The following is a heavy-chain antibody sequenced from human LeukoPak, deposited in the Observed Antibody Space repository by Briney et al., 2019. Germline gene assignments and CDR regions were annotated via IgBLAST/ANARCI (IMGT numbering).Heavy chain of an antibody. D-gene: IGHD2-15*01. CDR3: AKGYCSGGTGYPWGNWFDP. CDR2: IYYSGST. V-gene: IGHV4-39*07. Sequence: PSETLSLICSVSCSSIISSTYYWGWIRPPPGEGLEWIGSIYYSGSTHYNPSLRSRVTISVDTTKNQFSLRLSSVTAADTAVYYCAKGYCSGGTGYPWGNWFDPWGQGTLVTVSS. CDR1: CSSIISSTYY. J-gene: IGHJ5*02.